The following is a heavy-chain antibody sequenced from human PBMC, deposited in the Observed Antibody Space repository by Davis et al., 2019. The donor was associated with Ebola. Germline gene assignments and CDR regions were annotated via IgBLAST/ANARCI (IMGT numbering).Heavy chain of an antibody. CDR3: ARDENYYGSGSYYYAFDI. J-gene: IGHJ3*02. Sequence: GESLKISCAASGFTFSNAWMNWVRQAPGKGLEWVSSISSRSSYIYYADSVKGRFTISRDNAKNSLYLQMNSLRAEDTAVYYCARDENYYGSGSYYYAFDIWGQWTMVTVSS. D-gene: IGHD3-10*01. V-gene: IGHV3-21*01. CDR2: ISSRSSYI. CDR1: GFTFSNAW.